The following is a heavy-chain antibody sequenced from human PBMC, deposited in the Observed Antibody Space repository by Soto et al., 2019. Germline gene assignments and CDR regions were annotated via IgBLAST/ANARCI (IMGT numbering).Heavy chain of an antibody. Sequence: EVLLVESGGGLVQPGGSLRLSCAASGFTVSSNHMSWVRQAPGKGLEWVSLIYSGGSTYYADSVKGRFTFSRDNSQNTLYLQMNSLRAEDTAVYYCAGPGEQHRYWGQGTLVTVSS. J-gene: IGHJ4*02. CDR3: AGPGEQHRY. D-gene: IGHD3-16*01. V-gene: IGHV3-66*01. CDR1: GFTVSSNH. CDR2: IYSGGST.